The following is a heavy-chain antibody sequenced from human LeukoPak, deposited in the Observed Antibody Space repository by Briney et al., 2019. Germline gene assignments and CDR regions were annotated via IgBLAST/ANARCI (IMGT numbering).Heavy chain of an antibody. CDR1: GGSISSYY. CDR2: IYYSGST. CDR3: ARHRRRWGGVVVPAAISNDDY. Sequence: PSETLSLTCTVSGGSISSYYWSWIRQPPGKGLEWIGYIYYSGSTNYNPSLKSRVTISVDTSKNQFSLKLSSVTAADTAVYYCARHRRRWGGVVVPAAISNDDYWGQGTLVTVSS. D-gene: IGHD2-2*01. V-gene: IGHV4-59*08. J-gene: IGHJ4*02.